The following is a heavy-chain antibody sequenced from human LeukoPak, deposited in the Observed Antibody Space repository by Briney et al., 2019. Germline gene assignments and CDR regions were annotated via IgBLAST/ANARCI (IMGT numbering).Heavy chain of an antibody. V-gene: IGHV3-13*01. CDR3: AREQWLVPFDY. Sequence: GGSLRLSCAASGFTLSNYAMHWVRQPAGEGLEWVSALGTAGDTFYPGSVKGRFTISRDNAKNSLYLQMNSLRAEDTAVYYCAREQWLVPFDYWGQGTLVTVSS. J-gene: IGHJ4*02. CDR2: LGTAGDT. D-gene: IGHD6-19*01. CDR1: GFTLSNYA.